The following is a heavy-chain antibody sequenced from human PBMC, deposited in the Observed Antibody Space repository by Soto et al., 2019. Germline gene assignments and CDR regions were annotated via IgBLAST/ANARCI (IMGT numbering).Heavy chain of an antibody. CDR2: IYYSGST. CDR1: GCSIRSSSDY. J-gene: IGHJ6*02. D-gene: IGHD1-26*01. V-gene: IGHV4-39*01. CDR3: GKVGATLYYYGREV. Sequence: PXGTLTLTCTVSGCSIRSSSDYWGWIRQPPGKGLEWIGSIYYSGSTYYNPSLKSRVTISVDTSKNQFSLKLSSVTAADTAVYDGGKVGATLYYYGREVWGQGTTVTVPS.